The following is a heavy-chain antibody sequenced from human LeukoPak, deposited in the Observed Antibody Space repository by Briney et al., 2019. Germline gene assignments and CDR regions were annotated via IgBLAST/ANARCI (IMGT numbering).Heavy chain of an antibody. V-gene: IGHV3-33*01. D-gene: IGHD6-13*01. Sequence: GGSLRLSCAASGFTLSSYGMHWVRQAPGKGLEWVALIWYDGSNKYYADSVKGRFTISRDNSKNTLYLQMNSLRAEDTAVYYCARDLFDSSSTNWFDPWGQGTLVTVSS. CDR2: IWYDGSNK. J-gene: IGHJ5*02. CDR3: ARDLFDSSSTNWFDP. CDR1: GFTLSSYG.